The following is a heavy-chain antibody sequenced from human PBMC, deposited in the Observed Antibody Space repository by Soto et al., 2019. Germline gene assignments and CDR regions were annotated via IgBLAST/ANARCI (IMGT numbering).Heavy chain of an antibody. Sequence: GGSLRLSCAASGFTVSSNYMSWVRQAPGKGLEWVSVIYSGGSTYYADSVKGRFTISRDNSKNTLYLQMNSLRAEDTAVYYCASFYTIRYDHFLAARFPSSYWGQGTLVTVSS. CDR1: GFTVSSNY. CDR3: ASFYTIRYDHFLAARFPSSY. CDR2: IYSGGST. J-gene: IGHJ4*02. V-gene: IGHV3-66*01. D-gene: IGHD6-6*01.